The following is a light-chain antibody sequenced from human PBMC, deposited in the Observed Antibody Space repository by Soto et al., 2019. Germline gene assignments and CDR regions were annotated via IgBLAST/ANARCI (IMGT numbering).Light chain of an antibody. J-gene: IGKJ1*01. CDR1: QSVSSN. V-gene: IGKV3D-20*01. CDR2: DAS. CDR3: QQDGSSRT. Sequence: ESVLKQSPATLSLSPGERATLSCRASQSVSSNLVWYQQKPGLAPRPVIYDASNRATGIPDRFSGSGSGTDFTLTISRLEPEDFAVYYCQQDGSSRTFGQATKVDI.